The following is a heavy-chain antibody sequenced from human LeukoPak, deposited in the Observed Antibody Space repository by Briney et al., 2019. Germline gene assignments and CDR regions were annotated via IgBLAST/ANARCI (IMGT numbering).Heavy chain of an antibody. J-gene: IGHJ4*02. CDR2: IRYDGSNK. V-gene: IGHV3-30*02. D-gene: IGHD1-26*01. CDR3: AKFPIRTRWELIPFDY. CDR1: GFTFSSYG. Sequence: GGSLGLSCAASGFTFSSYGMHWVRQAPGKGLEWVAFIRYDGSNKYYADSVKGRFTISRDNSKNTLYLQMNSLRAEGTAVYYCAKFPIRTRWELIPFDYWGQGTLVTVSS.